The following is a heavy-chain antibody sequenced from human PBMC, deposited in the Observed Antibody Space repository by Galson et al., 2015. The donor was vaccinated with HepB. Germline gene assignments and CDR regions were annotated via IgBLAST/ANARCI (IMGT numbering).Heavy chain of an antibody. CDR2: INHSGRA. D-gene: IGHD3-10*01. CDR1: GGSFSGYY. CDR3: AREGLLWFGELFAPHYFDY. Sequence: SETLSLTCAVYGGSFSGYYWSWIRQPPGRGLEWIGEINHSGRANCNPSLKSRVSISVDPSKNQIFLQLTSVTAADTAVYYCAREGLLWFGELFAPHYFDYWGHRILVTVSS. V-gene: IGHV4-34*01. J-gene: IGHJ4*01.